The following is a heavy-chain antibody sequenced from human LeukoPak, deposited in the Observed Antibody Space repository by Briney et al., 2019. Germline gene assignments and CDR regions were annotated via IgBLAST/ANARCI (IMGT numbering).Heavy chain of an antibody. CDR2: INPNSGGT. D-gene: IGHD5-24*01. V-gene: IGHV1-2*02. J-gene: IGHJ4*02. Sequence: GASVKVSCKASGYTFTGYYIHWVRQAPGQGLEWMGWINPNSGGTNYSQKFQGRVTMTRDTSINTAYMDLSRLTSDDTAVYFCARESGWLQPLDYWGQGTLVTVSS. CDR3: ARESGWLQPLDY. CDR1: GYTFTGYY.